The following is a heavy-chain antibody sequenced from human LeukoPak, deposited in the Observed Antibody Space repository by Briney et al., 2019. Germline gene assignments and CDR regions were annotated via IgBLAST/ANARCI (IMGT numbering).Heavy chain of an antibody. D-gene: IGHD1-14*01. CDR2: ISVYNGNT. CDR1: GYTFTSYG. Sequence: ASVKVSCKASGYTFTSYGISWVRQAPGQGLEWMGWISVYNGNTNYAQELQGRVTMTTDTSTSTAYMELRSLRSDDTAVYYCARDIKRSRARWENLGFDPWGQGTLVTVSS. V-gene: IGHV1-18*01. J-gene: IGHJ5*02. CDR3: ARDIKRSRARWENLGFDP.